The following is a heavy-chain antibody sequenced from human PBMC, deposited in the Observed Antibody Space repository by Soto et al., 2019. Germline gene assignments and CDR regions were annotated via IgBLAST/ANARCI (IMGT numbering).Heavy chain of an antibody. V-gene: IGHV3-30*18. CDR1: GFTFSSYG. Sequence: GGSLRLSCAASGFTFSSYGMHWVRQAPGKGLEWVAVISYDGSNKYYADSVKGRFTISRDNSKNTLYLQMNSLRAEDTAVYYCAKGSITMIVVVITPEAFDIWGQGTMVTVSS. D-gene: IGHD3-22*01. CDR3: AKGSITMIVVVITPEAFDI. CDR2: ISYDGSNK. J-gene: IGHJ3*02.